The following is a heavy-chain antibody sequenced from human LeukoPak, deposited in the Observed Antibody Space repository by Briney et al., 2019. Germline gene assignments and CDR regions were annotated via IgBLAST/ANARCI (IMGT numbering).Heavy chain of an antibody. V-gene: IGHV4-30-2*01. Sequence: SETLSLTCAVSGGSISSGGYSWSWIRQPPGKGLEWIGYIYHSGSTYYNPSLKSRVTISVDRSKNQFSLKLSSVTAADTAVYYCARSGSGSYYDGVRVGMDVWGQGTTVTVSS. D-gene: IGHD3-10*01. CDR1: GGSISSGGYS. CDR3: ARSGSGSYYDGVRVGMDV. CDR2: IYHSGST. J-gene: IGHJ6*02.